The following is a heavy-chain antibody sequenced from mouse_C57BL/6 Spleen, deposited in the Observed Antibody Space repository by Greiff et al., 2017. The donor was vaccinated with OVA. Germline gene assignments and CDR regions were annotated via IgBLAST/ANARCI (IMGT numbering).Heavy chain of an antibody. D-gene: IGHD1-1*01. CDR2: INPNNGGT. CDR3: ARYGSKSRYFDY. V-gene: IGHV1-22*01. CDR1: GYTFTDYN. J-gene: IGHJ2*01. Sequence: EVQLQQSGPELVKPGASVKMSCKASGYTFTDYNMHWVKQSHGKSLEWIGYINPNNGGTSYNQKFKGKATLTVNKSSSTAYMELRSLTSEDSAVYYCARYGSKSRYFDYWGQGTTLTVSS.